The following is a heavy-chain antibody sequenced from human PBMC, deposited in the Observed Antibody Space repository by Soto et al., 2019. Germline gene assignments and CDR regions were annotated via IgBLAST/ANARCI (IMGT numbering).Heavy chain of an antibody. CDR3: ARHGDGSSWYAFDY. CDR2: IYYTGST. D-gene: IGHD6-13*01. V-gene: IGHV4-61*05. CDR1: GDSIISSNYY. Sequence: SETLSLTCTVSGDSIISSNYYWAWIRQSPGKGLEWIGNIYYTGSTNYDPSLKSRVTMSVDTSKNQLSLKLSSVTAADTAVYYCARHGDGSSWYAFDYWGQGALVTVSS. J-gene: IGHJ4*02.